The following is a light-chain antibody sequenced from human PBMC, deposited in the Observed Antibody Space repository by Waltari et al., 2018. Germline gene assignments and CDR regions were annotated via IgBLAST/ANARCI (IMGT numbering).Light chain of an antibody. Sequence: DIVVTQSPLSLPVTPGEPASISCRSSQSLLHSNGYNYLDWYLQKPGQSPQLLIYLGSNRASGVPNRFSGSGAGTEFTLKSSRVEAEDVGVYYCRQSLRTLGTFGQGTKVEV. CDR1: QSLLHSNGYNY. J-gene: IGKJ1*01. V-gene: IGKV2-28*01. CDR2: LGS. CDR3: RQSLRTLGT.